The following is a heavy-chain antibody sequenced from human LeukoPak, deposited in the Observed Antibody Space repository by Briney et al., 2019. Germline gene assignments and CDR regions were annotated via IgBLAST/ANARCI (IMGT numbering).Heavy chain of an antibody. CDR2: IIPMFGTA. CDR3: ARGRDSGSPYDAFDI. J-gene: IGHJ3*02. CDR1: GGTFSSYA. V-gene: IGHV1-69*06. Sequence: ASVKVSCKASGGTFSSYAISWVRQAPGQGLEWMGGIIPMFGTANYAQKFQGRVTITADKSTSTAYMELSSLRSEDTAVYYCARGRDSGSPYDAFDIWGQGTMVTVSS. D-gene: IGHD1-26*01.